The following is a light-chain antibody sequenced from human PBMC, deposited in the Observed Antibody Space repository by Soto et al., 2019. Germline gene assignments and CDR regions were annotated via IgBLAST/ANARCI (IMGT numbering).Light chain of an antibody. CDR1: GIDVGESDF. J-gene: IGLJ1*01. CDR3: SSFAATHTCI. CDR2: VVT. V-gene: IGLV2-11*02. Sequence: QSVLTQPRSVSGSPGQSVTISCTGTGIDVGESDFVSWYQQHPGKAPKLMIYVVTKRPSGVPDRFSGSKSGNTASLTISGLQDEDEADYYCSSFAATHTCIFGTGTKVTVL.